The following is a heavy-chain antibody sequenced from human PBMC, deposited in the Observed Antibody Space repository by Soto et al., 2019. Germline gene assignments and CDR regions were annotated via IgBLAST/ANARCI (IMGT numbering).Heavy chain of an antibody. J-gene: IGHJ5*02. CDR2: INPNSGST. CDR3: ARGQRFSDWFDP. CDR1: GYTFTGYY. V-gene: IGHV1-2*02. Sequence: ASVKVSCKASGYTFTGYYMHWVRQAPGQGLEWMGWINPNSGSTNYNPSLKSRVSISLDTSMNHFSLSLRSVTAADTAVYYCARGQRFSDWFDPWGQGILVTVSS. D-gene: IGHD3-3*01.